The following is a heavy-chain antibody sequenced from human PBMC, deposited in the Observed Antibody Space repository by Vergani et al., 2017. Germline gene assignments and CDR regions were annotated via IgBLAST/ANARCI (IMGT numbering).Heavy chain of an antibody. V-gene: IGHV4-39*01. J-gene: IGHJ4*02. CDR2: VFYGGRT. CDR1: GVSIGSNSYY. Sequence: QLQLQESGPGLVKPSETLSLTCPVSGVSIGSNSYYWGWIRQPPGKGLEWIGTVFYGGRTSYNPSLKSRVTLSLDTSKKQISLHLTSVTAADTDVYYCARHISVVRPASMTAFDYWGQGTLVTVSS. D-gene: IGHD2-21*01. CDR3: ARHISVVRPASMTAFDY.